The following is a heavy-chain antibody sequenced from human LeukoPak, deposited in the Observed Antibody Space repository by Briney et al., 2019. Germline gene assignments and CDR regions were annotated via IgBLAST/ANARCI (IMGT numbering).Heavy chain of an antibody. V-gene: IGHV4-59*01. J-gene: IGHJ5*02. CDR2: IYYSGST. CDR3: ARDWGTYYYGSGSYYKGINWFDP. D-gene: IGHD3-10*01. Sequence: SETLSLTCTVSGGSISSYYWSWIRQPPGKGLEWIGYIYYSGSTNYNPSLKSRVTISVDTSKNQFSLKLSSVTAADTAVYYCARDWGTYYYGSGSYYKGINWFDPWGQGTLVTVSS. CDR1: GGSISSYY.